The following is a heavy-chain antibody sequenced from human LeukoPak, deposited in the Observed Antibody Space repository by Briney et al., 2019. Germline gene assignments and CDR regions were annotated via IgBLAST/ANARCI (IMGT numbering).Heavy chain of an antibody. Sequence: PGGSLRLSCAASGFTFSSYSMNWVRQAPGKGLEWVSSISSSSSYIYYADSVKGRFTISRDNAKNSLYLQMNSLRAEDTAVYYCARVAAEYRDAFDIWGQGTMVTVSS. CDR1: GFTFSSYS. CDR3: ARVAAEYRDAFDI. D-gene: IGHD6-13*01. V-gene: IGHV3-21*01. CDR2: ISSSSSYI. J-gene: IGHJ3*02.